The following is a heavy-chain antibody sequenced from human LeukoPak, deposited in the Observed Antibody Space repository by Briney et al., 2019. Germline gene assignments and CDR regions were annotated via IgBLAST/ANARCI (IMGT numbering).Heavy chain of an antibody. J-gene: IGHJ4*02. CDR1: GGSFSGYY. CDR3: ARGGYGSGSYSPFDY. Sequence: PSETLSLTCAVYGGSFSGYYWSWIRQPPGKGLEWIGEINHSGSTNYNPSLKSRVTISVDTSKNQFSLKLSSVTAADTAVYYCARGGYGSGSYSPFDYWGQGTLVTVSS. CDR2: INHSGST. V-gene: IGHV4-34*01. D-gene: IGHD3-10*01.